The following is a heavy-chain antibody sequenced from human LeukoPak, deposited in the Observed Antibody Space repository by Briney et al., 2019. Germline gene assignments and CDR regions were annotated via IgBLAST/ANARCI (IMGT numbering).Heavy chain of an antibody. CDR3: ARDQGYSSSWYSRYYYYGMDV. CDR2: TYYRSKWYN. Sequence: QTPSLSCAISGDSVSGNSAAWNSMRQPPWRGLEWLGRTYYRSKWYNDYAVSVKSRITINPDTSKNQFSLQLNSVTPEDTAEYYCARDQGYSSSWYSRYYYYGMDVWGQGTTVTVSS. CDR1: GDSVSGNSAA. V-gene: IGHV6-1*01. J-gene: IGHJ6*02. D-gene: IGHD6-13*01.